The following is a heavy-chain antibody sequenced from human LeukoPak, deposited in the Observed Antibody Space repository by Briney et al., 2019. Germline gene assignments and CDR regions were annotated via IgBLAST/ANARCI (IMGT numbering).Heavy chain of an antibody. D-gene: IGHD6-13*01. CDR3: ARDLRGHQGIAAAGGVDY. CDR1: GYTFTSYG. J-gene: IGHJ4*02. CDR2: ISAYNGNT. Sequence: ASVKVSCKASGYTFTSYGISWVRQAPGQGPEWMGWISAYNGNTNYAQKLQGRVTMTTDTSTSTAYMELRSLRSDDTAVYYCARDLRGHQGIAAAGGVDYWGQGTLVTVSS. V-gene: IGHV1-18*01.